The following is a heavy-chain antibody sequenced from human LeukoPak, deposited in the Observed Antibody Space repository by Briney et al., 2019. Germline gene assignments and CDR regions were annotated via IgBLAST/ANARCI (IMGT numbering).Heavy chain of an antibody. D-gene: IGHD3-16*01. Sequence: PGGSLRLSCAASGFTFSTYGISWVRQAPGKGLEWVSAITGSGDFTKYAGSVRGRFTISRDNSKNTVYLQMNSLRVEDTALYYCAKRITATAPFDSWGQGTLVIVSS. CDR2: ITGSGDFT. J-gene: IGHJ4*02. CDR1: GFTFSTYG. V-gene: IGHV3-23*01. CDR3: AKRITATAPFDS.